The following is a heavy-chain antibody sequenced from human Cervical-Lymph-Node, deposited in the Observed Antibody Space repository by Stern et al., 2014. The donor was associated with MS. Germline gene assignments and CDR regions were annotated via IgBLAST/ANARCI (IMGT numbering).Heavy chain of an antibody. J-gene: IGHJ3*02. Sequence: EVQLEESGGGLVQPCRSLRLTCAASGFTFDDYAMYWVRQPPGPGQERGSGSSWHCGSRTSADSVTDRGTLSRDNATQYLYLQMSSLRPEDTAFYYCAKALGRSYHDPFDMWGQGTLVIVSS. CDR1: GFTFDDYA. V-gene: IGHV3-9*01. CDR2: SSWHCGSR. CDR3: AKALGRSYHDPFDM. D-gene: IGHD3-16*02.